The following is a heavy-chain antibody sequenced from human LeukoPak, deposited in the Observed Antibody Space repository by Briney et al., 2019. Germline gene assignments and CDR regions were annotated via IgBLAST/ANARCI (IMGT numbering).Heavy chain of an antibody. Sequence: PGGSLRLSCAASGFVFSSYAMSWVRQTPARGLEWVSSLRGDGETFYADSVKGRSTLYSDISRNTVYFQLNNLRVEDTAIYYCARASWVSSTDAVRWGQGTLVTVSS. J-gene: IGHJ4*02. CDR2: LRGDGET. CDR1: GFVFSSYA. CDR3: ARASWVSSTDAVR. D-gene: IGHD3-16*01. V-gene: IGHV3-23*01.